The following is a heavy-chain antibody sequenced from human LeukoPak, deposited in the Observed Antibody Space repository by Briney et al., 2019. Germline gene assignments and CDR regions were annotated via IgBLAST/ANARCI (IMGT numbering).Heavy chain of an antibody. J-gene: IGHJ4*02. CDR1: GFTFSSYA. Sequence: QAGGSLRLSCASSGFTFSSYAMSVVRQAPGKGLEWVSAISGSGGSTYYAASVKGRFTISSDNSKHTLYMQMNSMRAEDTAVYYCAKDRAYLGFHDYWGQGTLVTVSS. D-gene: IGHD3-3*01. CDR2: ISGSGGST. V-gene: IGHV3-23*01. CDR3: AKDRAYLGFHDY.